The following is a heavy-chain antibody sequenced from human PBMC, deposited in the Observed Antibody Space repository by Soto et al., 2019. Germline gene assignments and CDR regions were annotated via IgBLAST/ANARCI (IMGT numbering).Heavy chain of an antibody. CDR1: CASFSPNY. V-gene: IGHV4-59*08. J-gene: IGHJ5*02. Sequence: SETLSLTCTVFCASFSPNYWPCIRQPPGKGLEWIGYIYYAGTTRYNPSLESRVTISLDTSKNQFSLRLSSVTAADTALYFCARLGAYYQALEPWGRGTLVTVSS. CDR3: ARLGAYYQALEP. D-gene: IGHD3-3*01. CDR2: IYYAGTT.